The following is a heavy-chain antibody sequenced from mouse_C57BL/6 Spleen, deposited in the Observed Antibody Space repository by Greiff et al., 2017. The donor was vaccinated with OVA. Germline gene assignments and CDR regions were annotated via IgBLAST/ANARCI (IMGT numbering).Heavy chain of an antibody. V-gene: IGHV5-4*01. D-gene: IGHD2-13*01. J-gene: IGHJ2*01. CDR2: ISDGGSYT. Sequence: EVQGVESGGGLVKPGGSLKLSCAASGFTFSSYAMSWVRQTPEKRLEWVATISDGGSYTYYPDNVKGRFTISRDNAKNNLYLQMSHLKSEDTAMYYCARDDYYYFDYWGQGTTLTVSS. CDR1: GFTFSSYA. CDR3: ARDDYYYFDY.